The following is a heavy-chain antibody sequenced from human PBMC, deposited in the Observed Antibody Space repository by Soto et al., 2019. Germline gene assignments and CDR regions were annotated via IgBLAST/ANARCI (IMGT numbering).Heavy chain of an antibody. D-gene: IGHD3-9*01. J-gene: IGHJ4*02. V-gene: IGHV4-59*08. CDR3: AGLGYFDLQYYFDY. Sequence: SETLSLTCTVSGGSISSYYWSWIRQPPGKGLEWIGYIYYSGSTNYNPSLKSRVTISVDTSKNQFSLKLSSVTAADTAVYYCAGLGYFDLQYYFDYWGQGTLVTVSS. CDR1: GGSISSYY. CDR2: IYYSGST.